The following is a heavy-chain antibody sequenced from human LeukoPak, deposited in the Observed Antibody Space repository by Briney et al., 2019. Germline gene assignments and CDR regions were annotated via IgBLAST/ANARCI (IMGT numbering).Heavy chain of an antibody. CDR2: IIPILGIA. V-gene: IGHV1-69*02. Sequence: SVKVSCKATRGTFSSYTISWVRQAPGQGLEWMGRIIPILGIANYAQKFQGRVTITADKSTSTAYMELSSLGSEDTAVYYCARGTYYDFWSGSNNLDYWGQGTLVTVSS. J-gene: IGHJ4*02. CDR1: RGTFSSYT. D-gene: IGHD3-3*01. CDR3: ARGTYYDFWSGSNNLDY.